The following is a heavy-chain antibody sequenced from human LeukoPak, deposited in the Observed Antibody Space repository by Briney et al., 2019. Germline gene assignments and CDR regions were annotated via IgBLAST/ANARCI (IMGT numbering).Heavy chain of an antibody. CDR3: ARRAYNWGAFDI. CDR1: GFTFTNYA. CDR2: LSPSGADT. Sequence: GGSLRLSCAASGFTFTNYAMNWVRQAPGKGLEWVSTLSPSGADTYYADFVKGRFTISRDISKNTLYLQMNSLRAEDTAVYYCARRAYNWGAFDIWGQGTMVTVSS. D-gene: IGHD5-24*01. J-gene: IGHJ3*02. V-gene: IGHV3-23*01.